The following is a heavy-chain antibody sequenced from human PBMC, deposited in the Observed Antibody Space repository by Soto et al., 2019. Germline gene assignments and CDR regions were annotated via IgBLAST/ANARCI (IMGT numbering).Heavy chain of an antibody. CDR3: ASNYGSGSYFGYYYYGMDV. CDR2: ISYDGSNK. V-gene: IGHV3-30-3*01. Sequence: LRLSCAASGFTFSSYAMHWVRQAPGKGLEWVAVISYDGSNKYYADSVKGRFTISRDNSKNTLYLQMNSLRAEDTAVYHCASNYGSGSYFGYYYYGMDVWGQGTTVTVSS. J-gene: IGHJ6*02. D-gene: IGHD3-10*01. CDR1: GFTFSSYA.